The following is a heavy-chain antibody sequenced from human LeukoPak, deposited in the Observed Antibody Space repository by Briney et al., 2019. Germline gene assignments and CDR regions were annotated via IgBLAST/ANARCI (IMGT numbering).Heavy chain of an antibody. CDR1: GFTFSTYA. V-gene: IGHV3-30-3*01. CDR3: ARTTTPHYYGSGSYALGY. CDR2: ISYDGSNK. Sequence: SGGSLRLSCAASGFTFSTYAMHWVRQGPGKGLGWVAVISYDGSNKYYADSVKGRFTISRDNSKNTLYLQMSSLSAEDTAVYYCARTTTPHYYGSGSYALGYWGQGTLVTVPS. D-gene: IGHD3-10*01. J-gene: IGHJ4*02.